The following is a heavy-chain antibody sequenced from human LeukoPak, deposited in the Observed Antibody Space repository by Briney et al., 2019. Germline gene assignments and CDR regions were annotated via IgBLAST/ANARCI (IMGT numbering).Heavy chain of an antibody. Sequence: PGGSLRLSCAASGFTFSNAWMSWVRQAPGKGLEWVCRIKSKTDGGTTDYAAPVKGRFTISRDDSKNTLYLQMNSLKTEDTAVYYCTTVHYYDSSGYHTNLPWGQGTLVTVSS. CDR1: GFTFSNAW. CDR3: TTVHYYDSSGYHTNLP. D-gene: IGHD3-22*01. V-gene: IGHV3-15*01. CDR2: IKSKTDGGTT. J-gene: IGHJ5*02.